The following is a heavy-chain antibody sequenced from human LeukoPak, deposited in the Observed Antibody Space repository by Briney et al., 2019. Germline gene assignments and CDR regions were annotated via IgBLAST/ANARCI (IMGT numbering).Heavy chain of an antibody. CDR2: INPSGGST. D-gene: IGHD3-22*01. Sequence: GASVKVTCKASGYTFTSYYMHWVRQAPGQGLEWMGIINPSGGSTSYAQKFQVRVTMTKDTSTSTVYMELSSLRSEDTAVYYCARDHDSSGWFDYWGQGTLVTVSS. V-gene: IGHV1-46*01. CDR1: GYTFTSYY. CDR3: ARDHDSSGWFDY. J-gene: IGHJ4*02.